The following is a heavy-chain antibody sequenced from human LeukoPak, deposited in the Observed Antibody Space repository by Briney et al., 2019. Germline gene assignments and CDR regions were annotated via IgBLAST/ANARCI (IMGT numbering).Heavy chain of an antibody. V-gene: IGHV3-23*01. CDR2: ISGSGGNT. Sequence: GGSLRLSCAASGFTFSSFAMSWVRQAQGKGLEWVSAISGSGGNTYYADSVKGRFTISRDNSKNTLYLQVNSVRAEDTAVYDCAKDRRGWYGGFDPWGQGTLVTVSS. J-gene: IGHJ5*02. D-gene: IGHD6-19*01. CDR3: AKDRRGWYGGFDP. CDR1: GFTFSSFA.